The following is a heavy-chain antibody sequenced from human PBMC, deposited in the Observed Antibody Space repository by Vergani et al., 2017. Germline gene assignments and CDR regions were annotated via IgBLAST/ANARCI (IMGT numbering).Heavy chain of an antibody. J-gene: IGHJ4*02. Sequence: QAQLVQSGAEMKKPGASVKISCKASGYSFSDYGFSWVRRAPGRGPEWMGWISDYRGKPNYAQEFQGRVTMTTDTSTTTAYMELRSLRSDDTAIYYCAGDSRYGGGYNYGIDFWGQGTLVTVSS. CDR1: GYSFSDYG. CDR3: AGDSRYGGGYNYGIDF. CDR2: ISDYRGKP. D-gene: IGHD5-24*01. V-gene: IGHV1-18*01.